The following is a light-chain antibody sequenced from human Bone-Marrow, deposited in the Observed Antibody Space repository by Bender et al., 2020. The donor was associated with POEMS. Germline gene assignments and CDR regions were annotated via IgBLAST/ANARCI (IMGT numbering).Light chain of an antibody. Sequence: QSALAQPASVSGSPGQSITISCPGTNNDVAFYDYVSWYQHHPGKAPKLLIYDVRKRPSWVSSRFSGSKSGDTASLTISGLQSEDEAEYYCTSYTSLSTVIFGTGTKLTV. CDR2: DVR. CDR1: NNDVAFYDY. V-gene: IGLV2-14*03. CDR3: TSYTSLSTVI. J-gene: IGLJ2*01.